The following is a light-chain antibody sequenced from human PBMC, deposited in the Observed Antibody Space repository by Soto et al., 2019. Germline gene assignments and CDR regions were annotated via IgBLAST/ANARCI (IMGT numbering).Light chain of an antibody. J-gene: IGLJ1*01. CDR2: EVS. CDR3: CSYAGSSTYV. Sequence: QSVLTQPASVSGSPGQSITISCTGTSSDVGSYNLVSWYQQHPGKAPKLMIYEVSKRPSGVSNRFSGSKSGNTASLTISGLQAEDAADYYCCSYAGSSTYVFGTGTKVTVL. CDR1: SSDVGSYNL. V-gene: IGLV2-23*02.